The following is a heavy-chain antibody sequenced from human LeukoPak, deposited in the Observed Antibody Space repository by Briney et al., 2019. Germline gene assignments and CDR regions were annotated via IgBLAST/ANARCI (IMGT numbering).Heavy chain of an antibody. CDR3: ARGIVLKLYAVLDS. J-gene: IGHJ4*02. Sequence: SETLSLTCDVYGGSFSDYYWTWIRQPPGRGPEWIGEIKHGGGTNYNPSLKSRVTITLDTSKNQFSLHLKSVTAADTAVYYCARGIVLKLYAVLDSWGQGTLVTVSS. CDR1: GGSFSDYY. V-gene: IGHV4-34*01. D-gene: IGHD2-8*01. CDR2: IKHGGGT.